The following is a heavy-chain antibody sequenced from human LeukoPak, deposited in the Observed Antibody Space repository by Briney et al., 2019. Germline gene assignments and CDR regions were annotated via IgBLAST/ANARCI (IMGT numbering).Heavy chain of an antibody. J-gene: IGHJ5*02. D-gene: IGHD4-17*01. CDR1: GGSISSGSYY. V-gene: IGHV4-61*01. Sequence: SETLSLTCTVSGGSISSGSYYWSWIRQPPGKGLEWIGYIYYSGSTNYNPSLKSRVTISVDTSKNQFSLKLSSVTAADTAVYYCARGGDYGDYHGDWFDPWGQGTLVTVSS. CDR3: ARGGDYGDYHGDWFDP. CDR2: IYYSGST.